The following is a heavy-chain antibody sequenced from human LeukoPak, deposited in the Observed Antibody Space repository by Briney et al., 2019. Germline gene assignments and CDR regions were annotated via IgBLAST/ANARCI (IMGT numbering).Heavy chain of an antibody. CDR3: ARDGRAGPNYFDY. J-gene: IGHJ4*02. V-gene: IGHV3-11*01. CDR1: GFTFSDYY. Sequence: GGSLRLSCAASGFTFSDYYMSWLRQAPGKGLEWVSYISSSGSTIYYADSVKGRFTISRDNAKNSLYLQMNSLRAEDTAVYYCARDGRAGPNYFDYWGQGTLVTVSS. CDR2: ISSSGSTI. D-gene: IGHD6-19*01.